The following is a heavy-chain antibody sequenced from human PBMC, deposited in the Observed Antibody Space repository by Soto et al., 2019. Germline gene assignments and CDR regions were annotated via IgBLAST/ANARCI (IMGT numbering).Heavy chain of an antibody. J-gene: IGHJ4*02. Sequence: SETLYLTCTVSGGSISSYYWCWIRQPPGKGLEWIGYIYYSGSTNYNPSLKSRVTISVDTSKNQFSLKLSSVTAADTAVYYCARGGYCSGGSCYYFDYWGQGTLVTVSS. D-gene: IGHD2-15*01. CDR2: IYYSGST. CDR1: GGSISSYY. V-gene: IGHV4-59*01. CDR3: ARGGYCSGGSCYYFDY.